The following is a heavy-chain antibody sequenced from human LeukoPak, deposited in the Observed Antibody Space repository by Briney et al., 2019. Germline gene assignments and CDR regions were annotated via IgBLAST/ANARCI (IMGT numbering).Heavy chain of an antibody. Sequence: PGGSLRLSCAATGFTFSTYGMHWVRQAPGKGLEWVAVIWSDGNNKFYADSVKGRFTFSRDNSRNTLPLQMNSLRAEDTAVYYCVKERGPFDAFDIWGQGTMVTVSS. CDR3: VKERGPFDAFDI. CDR1: GFTFSTYG. CDR2: IWSDGNNK. J-gene: IGHJ3*02. V-gene: IGHV3-33*06.